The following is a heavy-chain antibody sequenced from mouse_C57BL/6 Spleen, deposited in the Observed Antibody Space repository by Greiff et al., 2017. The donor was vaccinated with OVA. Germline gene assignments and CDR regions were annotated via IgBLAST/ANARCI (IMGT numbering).Heavy chain of an antibody. CDR2: IHPNSGST. CDR3: ARWSFYVNYSTRYFYV. Sequence: QVQLQQPGAELVKPGASVKLSCKASGYTFTSYWMHWVKQRPGQGLEWIGMIHPNSGSTNYNEKFKSKATLTVDKSSSTAYMQLSSLTSEDSAVYYCARWSFYVNYSTRYFYVWGTGTTVTVSS. V-gene: IGHV1-64*01. D-gene: IGHD2-1*01. J-gene: IGHJ1*03. CDR1: GYTFTSYW.